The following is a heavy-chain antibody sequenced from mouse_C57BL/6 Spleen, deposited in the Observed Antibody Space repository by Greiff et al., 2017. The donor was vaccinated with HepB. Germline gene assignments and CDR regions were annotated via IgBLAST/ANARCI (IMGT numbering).Heavy chain of an antibody. Sequence: EVQLQQSGPELVKPGASVKISCKASGYTFTDYYMNWVKQSHGKSLEWIGDINPNNGGTSYNQKFKGKATLTVDKSSSTAYMELRSLTSEDSAVYYCARRIRIYYDYDGDYAMDYWGQGTSVTVSS. D-gene: IGHD2-4*01. CDR2: INPNNGGT. CDR3: ARRIRIYYDYDGDYAMDY. V-gene: IGHV1-26*01. J-gene: IGHJ4*01. CDR1: GYTFTDYY.